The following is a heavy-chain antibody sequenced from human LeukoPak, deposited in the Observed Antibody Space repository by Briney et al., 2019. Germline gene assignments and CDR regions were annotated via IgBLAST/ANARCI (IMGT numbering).Heavy chain of an antibody. D-gene: IGHD3-22*01. CDR2: IYYSGST. V-gene: IGHV4-39*07. CDR1: GGSISSSSYY. CDR3: ARVRFPYDSSGYSLDY. J-gene: IGHJ4*02. Sequence: SETLSLTCTVSGGSISSSSYYWGWIRQPPGKGLEWIGSIYYSGSTYYNPSLKSRVTISVDTSKNQFSLKLSSVTAADTAVYYCARVRFPYDSSGYSLDYWGQGTLVTVSS.